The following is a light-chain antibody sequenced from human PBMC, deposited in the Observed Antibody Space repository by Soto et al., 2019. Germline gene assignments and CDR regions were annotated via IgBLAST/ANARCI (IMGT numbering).Light chain of an antibody. CDR1: SGHSSYA. J-gene: IGLJ2*01. V-gene: IGLV4-69*01. CDR2: LNSDGSH. CDR3: QTWNTGTHVV. Sequence: QPVLTQSPSASASLGASDKLTCTLSSGHSSYAIAWHQQQPEKGPRYLMKLNSDGSHNKGDGIPDRFSGSSSGAERYLTISSLQSEDEADYYCQTWNTGTHVVFGGGTKLTVL.